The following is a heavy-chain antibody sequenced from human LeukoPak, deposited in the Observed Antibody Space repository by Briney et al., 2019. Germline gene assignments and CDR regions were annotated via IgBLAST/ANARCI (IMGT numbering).Heavy chain of an antibody. CDR2: ISSSSSYI. CDR1: GFTFSSYS. CDR3: ARGSVAGNYYYYGMDV. J-gene: IGHJ6*02. V-gene: IGHV3-21*01. D-gene: IGHD6-19*01. Sequence: TAGGSLRLSCAASGFTFSSYSMNWVRQAPGKGLEWVSSISSSSSYIYYADSVKGRFTIFRDNAKNSLYLRMNSLRAEDTAVYYCARGSVAGNYYYYGMDVWGQGTTVTVSS.